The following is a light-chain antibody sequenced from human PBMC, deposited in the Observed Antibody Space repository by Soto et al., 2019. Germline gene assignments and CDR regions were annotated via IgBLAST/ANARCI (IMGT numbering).Light chain of an antibody. Sequence: AIQLTQSPSSLSASVGDRVTITCRASQGISSALAWYQQKPGKGPKLLIYDAYNLESGVPSRFSGSGSGTDFTLTISSLQPEDFATYYCQQFNGYPLTFGGGTKVEIK. CDR1: QGISSA. CDR2: DAY. J-gene: IGKJ4*01. V-gene: IGKV1-13*02. CDR3: QQFNGYPLT.